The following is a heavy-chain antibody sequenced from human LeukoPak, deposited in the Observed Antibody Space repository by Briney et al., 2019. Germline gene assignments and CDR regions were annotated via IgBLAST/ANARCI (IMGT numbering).Heavy chain of an antibody. CDR1: AFTFSSYA. V-gene: IGHV3-23*01. CDR2: ISGSGGST. J-gene: IGHJ4*02. Sequence: GGCLRLSCAASAFTFSSYAMSWVRQAPGKGLEWVSAISGSGGSTYYADSVKGRFTISRDNSKNTLYLQMNSLGAEKTSVDYSTKDSGAAYCSFFDYWGQGTLVTVSS. D-gene: IGHD6-13*01. CDR3: TKDSGAAYCSFFDY.